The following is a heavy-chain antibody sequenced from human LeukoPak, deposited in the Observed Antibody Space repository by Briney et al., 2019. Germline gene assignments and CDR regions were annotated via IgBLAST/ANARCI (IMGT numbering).Heavy chain of an antibody. Sequence: ASVKVSCKASGYTFTSYYMHWVRQAPGQGLEWMGIINPSGGSTSYAQKFQGRVTMTRDTSTSTVYMELSSLRSEDTAVYYCARGATIFGVVISPPGAFDIWGQGTMVTVSS. CDR2: INPSGGST. CDR3: ARGATIFGVVISPPGAFDI. CDR1: GYTFTSYY. V-gene: IGHV1-46*01. D-gene: IGHD3-3*01. J-gene: IGHJ3*02.